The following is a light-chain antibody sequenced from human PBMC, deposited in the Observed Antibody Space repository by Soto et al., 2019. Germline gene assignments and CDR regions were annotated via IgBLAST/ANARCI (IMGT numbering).Light chain of an antibody. CDR2: EDN. V-gene: IGLV6-57*01. Sequence: NFMLTQPHSVSESPGKTVIISCTRSSCSIASNYVQWYQQRPGSSPTTVIYEDNQRPSGVPDRFSGSIDSSSNSASLTISGLETEDEADYFSQSYDATNQVFGGGTKLTVL. CDR3: QSYDATNQV. J-gene: IGLJ3*02. CDR1: SCSIASNY.